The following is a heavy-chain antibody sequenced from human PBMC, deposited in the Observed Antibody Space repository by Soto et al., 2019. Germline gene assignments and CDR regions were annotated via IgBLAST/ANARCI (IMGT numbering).Heavy chain of an antibody. CDR2: ISSSGSTI. CDR3: ARDKIAGRNWFEP. Sequence: GSLRLSCAASGFTVSSHEMNWVLQAPGKGLEWVSYISSSGSTIYYADSVKGRFTISRDNAKNSLYLQMNSLRAEDTAVYYCARDKIAGRNWFEPWGQGTLVTVSS. CDR1: GFTVSSHE. J-gene: IGHJ5*02. D-gene: IGHD6-13*01. V-gene: IGHV3-48*03.